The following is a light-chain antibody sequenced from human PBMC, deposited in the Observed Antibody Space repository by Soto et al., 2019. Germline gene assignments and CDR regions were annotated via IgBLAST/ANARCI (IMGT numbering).Light chain of an antibody. CDR2: GAS. V-gene: IGKV3-15*01. CDR1: QRVSTN. J-gene: IGKJ1*01. CDR3: QQYNNWPPWT. Sequence: EIVMTQSPATLSVSPGQRATLSCRASQRVSTNLAWYQQKPGQAPRLLIHGASTRATGIPARFSGSGSETEFTLTISSLQSEDFAVYYCQQYNNWPPWTFGQGTTGDIK.